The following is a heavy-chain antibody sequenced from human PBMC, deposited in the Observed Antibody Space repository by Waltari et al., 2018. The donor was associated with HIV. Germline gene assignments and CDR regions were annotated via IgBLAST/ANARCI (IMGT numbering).Heavy chain of an antibody. Sequence: QVQLVESGGGVVEPGRSLRLSCAVSGFTFSRYGLPWVRQGPGKGLEWVAVISNDGVHKYYADSVKGRFTISRDNSKDTLFLQMDSLRAEDTAVYYCAKRPGDIAMVTFPDDHGMNVWGQGTTVTVSS. V-gene: IGHV3-30*18. CDR2: ISNDGVHK. J-gene: IGHJ6*02. D-gene: IGHD5-18*01. CDR1: GFTFSRYG. CDR3: AKRPGDIAMVTFPDDHGMNV.